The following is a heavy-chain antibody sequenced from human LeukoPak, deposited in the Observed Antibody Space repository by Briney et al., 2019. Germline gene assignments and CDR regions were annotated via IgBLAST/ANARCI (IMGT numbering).Heavy chain of an antibody. CDR3: ARAPSEVGGYYPEYFRH. CDR2: IKSDGKT. D-gene: IGHD3-22*01. J-gene: IGHJ1*01. V-gene: IGHV3-74*01. CDR1: VFTFSRYW. Sequence: PGGSLRLSCEASVFTFSRYWMHWVRQASGKGLVWVSRIKSDGKTNYADSVKGRFTISRDNPKNTVSLQMDSLRAEDTGVYYCARAPSEVGGYYPEYFRHWGQGTLVTVSS.